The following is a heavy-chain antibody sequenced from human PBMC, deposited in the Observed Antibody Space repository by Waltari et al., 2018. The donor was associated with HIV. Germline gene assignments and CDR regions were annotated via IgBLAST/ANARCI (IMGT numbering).Heavy chain of an antibody. V-gene: IGHV4-39*07. CDR3: ARGLYYYDVHGYYTVLAGGRHYFDY. D-gene: IGHD3-22*01. CDR1: GGSISSSRYY. Sequence: QLQLQESGPGLVKPSETLSLTCTVSGGSISSSRYYWGWLRLPPGKVLQWVGSFIYRGGTYYSVDIYYNPSLKSRVTISLDSSNNHLSLKLSSVTVADSAVFYCARGLYYYDVHGYYTVLAGGRHYFDYWGQGTLVTISS. J-gene: IGHJ4*02. CDR2: FIYRGGTYYSVDI.